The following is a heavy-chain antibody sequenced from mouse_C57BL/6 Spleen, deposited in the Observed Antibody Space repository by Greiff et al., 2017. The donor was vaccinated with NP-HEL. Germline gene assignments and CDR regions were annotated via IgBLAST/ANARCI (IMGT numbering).Heavy chain of an antibody. CDR3: ARERTGDYYYAMDY. CDR2: IDPSDSYT. Sequence: VQLQQPGAELVMPGASVKLSCKASGYTFTSYWMHWVKQRPGQGLEWIGEIDPSDSYTNYNQKFKGKSTLTVDKSSSTAYMQLSSLTSEDSAVYYCARERTGDYYYAMDYWGQGTSVTVSS. V-gene: IGHV1-69*01. J-gene: IGHJ4*01. D-gene: IGHD2-13*01. CDR1: GYTFTSYW.